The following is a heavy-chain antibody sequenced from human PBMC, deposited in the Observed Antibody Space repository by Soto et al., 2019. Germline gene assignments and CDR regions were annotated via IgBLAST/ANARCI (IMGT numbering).Heavy chain of an antibody. CDR1: GFTVSSNY. CDR2: IYSGGST. J-gene: IGHJ1*01. V-gene: IGHV3-53*01. D-gene: IGHD3-22*01. CDR3: ARDRVESGYPEYFQH. Sequence: EVQLVESGGGLIQPGGSLRLSCAASGFTVSSNYMSWVRQVPGKGLEWVSVIYSGGSTYYADSVKGRFIISRDNSKNTLYLQMNSLRAEDTDVYYCARDRVESGYPEYFQHWGQGTLVTVSS.